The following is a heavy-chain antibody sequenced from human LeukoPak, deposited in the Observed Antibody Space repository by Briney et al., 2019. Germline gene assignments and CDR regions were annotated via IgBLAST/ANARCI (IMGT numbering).Heavy chain of an antibody. CDR3: AKDLQGHYYDSSGYYG. CDR1: GFTSDDYA. D-gene: IGHD3-22*01. J-gene: IGHJ4*02. CDR2: ISWNSGSI. Sequence: PGRSLRLSCAASGFTSDDYAMHWVRQAPGKGLEWVSGISWNSGSIGYADSVKGRFTISRDNAKNSLYLQMNSLRAEDTALYYCAKDLQGHYYDSSGYYGWGQGTLVTVSS. V-gene: IGHV3-9*02.